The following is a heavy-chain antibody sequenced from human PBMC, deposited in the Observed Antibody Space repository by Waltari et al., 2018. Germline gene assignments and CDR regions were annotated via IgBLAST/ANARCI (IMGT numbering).Heavy chain of an antibody. J-gene: IGHJ4*02. Sequence: GKGLEWMGRINPSGGGTSYAQKFQGRVTMTRDTATSTAYMELSSLTSGDTAVYYCARRGGESNGWYRADYWGQGTLVTVSS. CDR2: INPSGGGT. D-gene: IGHD3-10*01. V-gene: IGHV1-46*01. CDR3: ARRGGESNGWYRADY.